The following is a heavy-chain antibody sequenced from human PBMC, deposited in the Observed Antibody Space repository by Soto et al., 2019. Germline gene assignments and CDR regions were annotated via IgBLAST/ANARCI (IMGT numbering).Heavy chain of an antibody. Sequence: EVQLLESGGGLVQPGGSLRLSCAASGFTFSSYAMSWVRQAPGKGLEWVSAISGSGGSTYYADSVKGRFTISRDNSKNTLYLQMNSLRAEDTAVYYCAKASTVTIFGVVIPFDPWGQGTLVNVSP. V-gene: IGHV3-23*01. J-gene: IGHJ5*02. CDR2: ISGSGGST. CDR1: GFTFSSYA. D-gene: IGHD3-3*01. CDR3: AKASTVTIFGVVIPFDP.